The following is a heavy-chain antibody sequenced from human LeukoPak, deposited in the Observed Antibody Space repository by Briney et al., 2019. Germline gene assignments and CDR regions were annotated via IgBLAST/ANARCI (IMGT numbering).Heavy chain of an antibody. CDR1: GFTFTSYT. CDR2: IRTSGGVV. Sequence: GGSLRLTCAASGFTFTSYTMNWVRQAPGKGLEWISYIRTSGGVVSYTDSVRGRFTISTDSAKNSLYLQMNSLRDDDTAVYYCVRDQFYAFDVWGQGTMVTVSS. V-gene: IGHV3-48*02. CDR3: VRDQFYAFDV. J-gene: IGHJ3*01.